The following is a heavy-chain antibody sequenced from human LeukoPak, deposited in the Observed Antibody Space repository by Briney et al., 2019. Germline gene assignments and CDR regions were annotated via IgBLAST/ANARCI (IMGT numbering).Heavy chain of an antibody. D-gene: IGHD6-13*01. CDR1: GYSISSGYY. CDR3: ARVYTGSSWDYYYYMDV. CDR2: IYRSGDT. J-gene: IGHJ6*03. V-gene: IGHV4-38-2*02. Sequence: SETLSLTCSVSGYSISSGYYWGWIRQPPGKGLEWIGSIYRSGDTYYNPPLKSRVTMSIDTSKNQFSLKLSSVTAADTAVYYCARVYTGSSWDYYYYMDVWGKGTTVTISS.